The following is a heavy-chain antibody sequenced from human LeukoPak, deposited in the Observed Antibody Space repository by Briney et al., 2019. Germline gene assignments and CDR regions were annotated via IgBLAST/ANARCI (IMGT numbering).Heavy chain of an antibody. CDR3: ARHSDPWYYYYSSPEPTIDY. Sequence: SETLSLTCTVSGGSISSYYLSWIRQPAGKGLEWIGRIYTSGSTNYNPSLKSRVTMSGDTSKNQFSLILSSVTAADTAVYYCARHSDPWYYYYSSPEPTIDYWGQGTLVTVSS. D-gene: IGHD3-22*01. CDR2: IYTSGST. CDR1: GGSISSYY. J-gene: IGHJ4*02. V-gene: IGHV4-4*07.